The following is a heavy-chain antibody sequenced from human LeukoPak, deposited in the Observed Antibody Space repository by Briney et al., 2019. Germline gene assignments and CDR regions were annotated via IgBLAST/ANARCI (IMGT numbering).Heavy chain of an antibody. CDR3: ARDIGSGWYFDY. V-gene: IGHV3-20*04. J-gene: IGHJ4*02. D-gene: IGHD6-19*01. CDR2: INWSGGST. Sequence: SGGSLRLSCAASGFTFSSYEMNWVRQAPGKGLEWVSGINWSGGSTGYAGSVKGRFTISRDNARNSLYLQMNSLRAEDTALYYCARDIGSGWYFDYWGQGTLVTVSS. CDR1: GFTFSSYE.